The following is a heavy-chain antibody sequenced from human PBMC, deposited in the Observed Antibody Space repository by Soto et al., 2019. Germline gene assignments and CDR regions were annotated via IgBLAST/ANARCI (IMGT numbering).Heavy chain of an antibody. CDR2: INGDGSTT. CDR3: ARVGQGRYYFDY. CDR1: GFAFSSYW. J-gene: IGHJ4*02. Sequence: EVHLVESGGGSVQPGGSLKLSCAGSGFAFSSYWIHWVRQVPGKGLVWVSRINGDGSTTSYADSVRGRFTISRDNAKDTLYLQMNSLRAEDTALYYCARVGQGRYYFDYWGQGTLVTVSP. V-gene: IGHV3-74*01.